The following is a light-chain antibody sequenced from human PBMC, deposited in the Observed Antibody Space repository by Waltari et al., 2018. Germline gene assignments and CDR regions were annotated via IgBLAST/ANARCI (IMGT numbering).Light chain of an antibody. CDR3: FLVYGGVGV. CDR2: ATT. Sequence: QAVVTQEPSLTVSPGGTVTLTCAPTTGVVTSGHFPYWFQQKPGHAPKTLIYATTNKHSWTPARFSGSLLGGKAALTLSGAQPEDEADYFCFLVYGGVGVFGGGTKLTVL. J-gene: IGLJ3*02. CDR1: TGVVTSGHF. V-gene: IGLV7-46*01.